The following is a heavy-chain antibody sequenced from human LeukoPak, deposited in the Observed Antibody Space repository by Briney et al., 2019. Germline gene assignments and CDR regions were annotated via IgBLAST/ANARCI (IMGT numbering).Heavy chain of an antibody. V-gene: IGHV3-43D*03. J-gene: IGHJ4*02. CDR1: GFTFDDYA. D-gene: IGHD1-1*01. CDR2: ISWDGGST. CDR3: TKGTTANRGSLDY. Sequence: GGSLRLSCAASGFTFDDYAMHWVRQAPGKGLEWVSLISWDGGSTHYASSVKGRFTISRDNSKNSLYLQMNGLSTEDTALYYCTKGTTANRGSLDYWGQGTLVTVSS.